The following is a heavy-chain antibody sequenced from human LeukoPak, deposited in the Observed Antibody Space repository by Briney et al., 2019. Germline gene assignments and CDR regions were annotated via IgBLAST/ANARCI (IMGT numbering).Heavy chain of an antibody. J-gene: IGHJ4*02. V-gene: IGHV3-30*02. CDR3: ARLNTADY. CDR2: IQYDGSNK. Sequence: GGSLRLSCAASGFTFSIYGMYWVRQAPGKGLEWVAFIQYDGSNKYYADSVKGRFTISRDNSKNTLYLQMNSLRAEDTAVYYCARLNTADYWGQGTLVTVSS. CDR1: GFTFSIYG.